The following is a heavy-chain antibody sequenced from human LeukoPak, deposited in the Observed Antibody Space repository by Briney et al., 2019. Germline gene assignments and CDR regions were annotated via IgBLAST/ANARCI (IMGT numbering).Heavy chain of an antibody. CDR1: GFTFSSYG. D-gene: IGHD5-18*01. J-gene: IGHJ4*02. V-gene: IGHV3-30*03. Sequence: GGSLRLSCAASGFTFSSYGMHWVRQAPGKGLEWVAVISYDGSNKYYADSVKGRFTISRDNSKNTLYLQMNSLRAEDTAVYYCARGIQLYYYFDYWGQGTLVTVSS. CDR2: ISYDGSNK. CDR3: ARGIQLYYYFDY.